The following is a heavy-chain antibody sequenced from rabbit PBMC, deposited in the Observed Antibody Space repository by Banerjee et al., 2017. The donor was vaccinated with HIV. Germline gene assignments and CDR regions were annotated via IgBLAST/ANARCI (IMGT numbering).Heavy chain of an antibody. D-gene: IGHD6-1*01. Sequence: QEQLKESGGDLVKPGASLTLTCTASGFSFSSGYDMCWVRQAPGKGLEWIACIYPGSSDNTYYASWAKGRFTISKTSTTVTLQMTSLTAADTATYFCARSGYDGYGSDLWGPGTLVTVS. CDR1: GFSFSSGYD. CDR2: IYPGSSDNT. V-gene: IGHV1S45*01. CDR3: ARSGYDGYGSDL. J-gene: IGHJ4*01.